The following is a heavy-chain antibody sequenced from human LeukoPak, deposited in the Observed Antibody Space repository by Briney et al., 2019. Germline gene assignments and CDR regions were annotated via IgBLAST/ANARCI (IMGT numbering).Heavy chain of an antibody. J-gene: IGHJ5*02. V-gene: IGHV3-30*02. D-gene: IGHD1-26*01. CDR3: AKIRNSGSFQYNWFDP. Sequence: GGSLRLSCAASGFTFSSYGMHWVRQAPGKGLEWVAFIRYDGSNKYYADSVKGRFTISRDNSKNTLYLQMNSLRAEDTAVYYCAKIRNSGSFQYNWFDPWGQGTLVTVSS. CDR1: GFTFSSYG. CDR2: IRYDGSNK.